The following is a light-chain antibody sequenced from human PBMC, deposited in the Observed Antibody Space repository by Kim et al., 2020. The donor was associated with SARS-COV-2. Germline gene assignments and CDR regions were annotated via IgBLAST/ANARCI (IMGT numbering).Light chain of an antibody. Sequence: ASVGDRVTITCRASQSISRYLNWYQQKPGKAPKVLIYAASNLQSGVPSRFSGSGSGTDFTLTINSLQHEDFATYYCQQSYSTLRTFGQGTKVDIK. V-gene: IGKV1-39*01. J-gene: IGKJ1*01. CDR3: QQSYSTLRT. CDR2: AAS. CDR1: QSISRY.